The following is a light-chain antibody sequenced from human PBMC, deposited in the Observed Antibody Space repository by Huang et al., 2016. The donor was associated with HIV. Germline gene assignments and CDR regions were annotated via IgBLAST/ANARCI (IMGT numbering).Light chain of an antibody. CDR2: DAS. CDR3: QQSHSTPYT. Sequence: DIQMTQSPSSLSASVGDRVTISCRASQIISTYLIWYQQKPGKAPKLLIYDASSVQRGVPSRFGGSGSGTDFTLTIGSLQPEDFATYYCQQSHSTPYTFGQGTKLEIK. V-gene: IGKV1-39*01. CDR1: QIISTY. J-gene: IGKJ2*01.